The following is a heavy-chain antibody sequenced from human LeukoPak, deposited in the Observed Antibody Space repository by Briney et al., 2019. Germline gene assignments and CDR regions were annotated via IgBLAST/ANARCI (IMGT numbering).Heavy chain of an antibody. V-gene: IGHV3-7*01. D-gene: IGHD6-13*01. J-gene: IGHJ4*02. Sequence: GGSLRLSCAASGFTFSYHWMTWPREARGKGLEWVANIKNDGAVKNYVDSVKGRFTIYRDNDKSSLYLQMNSLRAEDPGVYYCAKDSYSKGDFWGQGVLVTVSS. CDR2: IKNDGAVK. CDR3: AKDSYSKGDF. CDR1: GFTFSYHW.